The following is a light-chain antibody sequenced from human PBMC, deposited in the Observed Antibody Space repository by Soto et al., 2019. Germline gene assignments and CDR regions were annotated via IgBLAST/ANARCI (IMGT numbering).Light chain of an antibody. CDR3: QQRNNWPLS. Sequence: ETVLTQSPDALSLSLGESATISRRASQSVSSYLAWYQQKPGQAPRLLIYDASNRATGIPARFSGSGSGTDFTLTVSSLQPEYFAVYFCQQRNNWPLSFGGGTKVDIK. V-gene: IGKV3-11*01. CDR2: DAS. CDR1: QSVSSY. J-gene: IGKJ4*02.